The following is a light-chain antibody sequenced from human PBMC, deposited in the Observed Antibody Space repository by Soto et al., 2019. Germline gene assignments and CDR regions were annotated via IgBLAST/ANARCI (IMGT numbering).Light chain of an antibody. CDR1: QSVSGSH. V-gene: IGKV3-20*01. Sequence: EIMLTQSPGTLSLSPGDRATLSCRASQSVSGSHLAWYQQKPGQAPRLLIYDASSRATGIPDRFSGSGSGTDFTLTISRLEPEDFAVYYCQQYTNSPRTFGQGTKVDIK. J-gene: IGKJ1*01. CDR3: QQYTNSPRT. CDR2: DAS.